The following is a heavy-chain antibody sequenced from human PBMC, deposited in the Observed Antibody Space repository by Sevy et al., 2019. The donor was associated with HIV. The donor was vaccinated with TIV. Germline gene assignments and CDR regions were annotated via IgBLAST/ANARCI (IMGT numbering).Heavy chain of an antibody. CDR1: GFTFSTYG. D-gene: IGHD4-17*01. CDR2: IWFDGSNT. Sequence: GGSLRLSCAASGFTFSTYGMHWVRQAPGKGLEWVAVIWFDGSNTYYADSVKGRFTISGDSAKNTLHLQMNSLRAEDTAVYYCARDLEFYDYGDYGPAFMPDYWGQGTLVTVSS. J-gene: IGHJ4*02. CDR3: ARDLEFYDYGDYGPAFMPDY. V-gene: IGHV3-33*01.